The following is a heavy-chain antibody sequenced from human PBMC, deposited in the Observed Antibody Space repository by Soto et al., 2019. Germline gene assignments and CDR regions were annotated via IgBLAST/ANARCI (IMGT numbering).Heavy chain of an antibody. CDR3: ASGHDADKVRY. CDR1: GGSISSGGTGSY. CDR2: IYYTGNT. V-gene: IGHV4-31*03. D-gene: IGHD2-2*01. J-gene: IGHJ4*02. Sequence: QVQLQESGPGLVKPSQTLSLTCTVSGGSISSGGTGSYWTWIRQLPGKGMEWIGYIYYTGNTYYNPSLKSRPTISIDTSEHQFSLKLTSVTAADTAVYFCASGHDADKVRYWGQGTLVTGSS.